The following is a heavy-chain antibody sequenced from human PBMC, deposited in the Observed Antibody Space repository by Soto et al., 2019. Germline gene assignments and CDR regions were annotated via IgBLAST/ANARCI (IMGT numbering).Heavy chain of an antibody. Sequence: PGGSLRLSCAASGFTFSSYAMSWVRQAPGKGLEWVSAISGSGGSTYYADSVKGRFTISRDNSKNTLYLQMNSLRAEDTAVYYCAKERNGFQPSQPRYCSGGSCYPSKYYYGMGEWRQGTTVSVSS. J-gene: IGHJ6*02. CDR3: AKERNGFQPSQPRYCSGGSCYPSKYYYGMGE. V-gene: IGHV3-23*01. CDR2: ISGSGGST. CDR1: GFTFSSYA. D-gene: IGHD2-15*01.